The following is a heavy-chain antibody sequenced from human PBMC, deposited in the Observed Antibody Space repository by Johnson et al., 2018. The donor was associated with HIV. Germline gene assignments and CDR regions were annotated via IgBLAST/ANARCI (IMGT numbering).Heavy chain of an antibody. CDR1: GFTFDDYG. J-gene: IGHJ3*02. V-gene: IGHV3-20*04. D-gene: IGHD3-22*01. CDR3: ARDLGDDSSGSDAFDI. CDR2: INWNGGST. Sequence: VQLVESGGGVVRPGGSLRLSCAASGFTFDDYGMSWVRQAPGKGLEWVSGINWNGGSTGYADSVNGRFTISRYNAKNSLYLQMNSLRAEDTALYYCARDLGDDSSGSDAFDIWGQGTMVTVSS.